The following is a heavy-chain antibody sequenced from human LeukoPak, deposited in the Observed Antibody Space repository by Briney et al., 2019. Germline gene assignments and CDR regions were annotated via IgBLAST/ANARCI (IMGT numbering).Heavy chain of an antibody. CDR2: IYYSGST. D-gene: IGHD3-22*01. J-gene: IGHJ4*02. CDR1: GGSVTSVSNY. Sequence: SETLSLTCTVSGGSVTSVSNYWSWIRQPPGKGLEWIGYIYYSGSTNYNPSLESRVTISVDTSKNQFSLKLSSVTAADTAVYYCARGADSSGYYSIFYFDYWGQGTLVTVSS. V-gene: IGHV4-61*01. CDR3: ARGADSSGYYSIFYFDY.